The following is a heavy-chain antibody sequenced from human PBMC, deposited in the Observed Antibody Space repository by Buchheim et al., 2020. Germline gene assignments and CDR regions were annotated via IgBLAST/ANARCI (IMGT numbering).Heavy chain of an antibody. CDR1: GFSLSNYGVG. CDR2: IYWDDDK. Sequence: QITLKESGPTLVKPTQTLTLTCTFSGFSLSNYGVGVGWIRQYPGKALEWLAVIYWDDDKHYNPSLKSRITITSDTSKNEVVLTMTNMDPVDTATYFCARDSLVGARNFEYWGQGTL. J-gene: IGHJ4*02. D-gene: IGHD1-26*01. CDR3: ARDSLVGARNFEY. V-gene: IGHV2-5*02.